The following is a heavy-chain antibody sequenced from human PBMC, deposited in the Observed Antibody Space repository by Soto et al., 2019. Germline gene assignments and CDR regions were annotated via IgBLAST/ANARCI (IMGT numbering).Heavy chain of an antibody. Sequence: GGSLRLSCAASGFTFSGCAMSWVRQAPGKGLEWVSAISGGASSTYYADSVKGRFTISRDNSKNSLYLQMNSLKADDTAVYYCAKVPSGGWSTYFFDCWGQGTLVTVSS. V-gene: IGHV3-23*01. CDR1: GFTFSGCA. J-gene: IGHJ4*02. CDR2: ISGGASST. CDR3: AKVPSGGWSTYFFDC. D-gene: IGHD6-19*01.